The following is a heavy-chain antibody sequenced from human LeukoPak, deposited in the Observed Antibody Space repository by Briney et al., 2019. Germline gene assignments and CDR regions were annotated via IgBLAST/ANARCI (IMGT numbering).Heavy chain of an antibody. CDR1: GFSFRTT. Sequence: LVNPTQTLTLTCTFSGFSFRTTGVGVGWIRQPPGKGLEWIGEINHSGSTNYNPSLKSRVTISVDTSKNQFSLKLSSVTAADTAVYYCARGYSSSWRPLNWFDPWGQGTLVTVSS. D-gene: IGHD6-13*01. CDR2: INHSGST. V-gene: IGHV4-34*01. CDR3: ARGYSSSWRPLNWFDP. J-gene: IGHJ5*02.